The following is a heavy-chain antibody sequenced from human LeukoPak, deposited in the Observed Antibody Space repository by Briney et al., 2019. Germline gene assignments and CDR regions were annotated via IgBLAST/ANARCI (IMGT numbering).Heavy chain of an antibody. V-gene: IGHV4-38-2*02. Sequence: SETLSLTCTVSGYSISSGYYWAWMRQRPGKGLEWIGSINHSGSTYYNPSLKSRVTVSVDTSKNQVSLRLSSVTAADTAVYYCARVCSSGRSLDYWGQGTLVTVSS. D-gene: IGHD2-15*01. CDR1: GYSISSGYY. J-gene: IGHJ4*02. CDR2: INHSGST. CDR3: ARVCSSGRSLDY.